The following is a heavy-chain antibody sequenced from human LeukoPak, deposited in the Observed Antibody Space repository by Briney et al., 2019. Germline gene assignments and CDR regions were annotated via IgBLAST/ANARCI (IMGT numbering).Heavy chain of an antibody. J-gene: IGHJ6*02. D-gene: IGHD2-8*01. CDR2: IWFDGKNQ. CDR3: ARDRHCVNAVCHSPAGMDV. CDR1: GFILNSYG. V-gene: IGHV3-33*01. Sequence: PGGSLRLSCAASGFILNSYGMHWVRQAPGKGLEWVADIWFDGKNQHFADSVRGRFAISRDNSKNTVYLQINSLRAEDTAVYYCARDRHCVNAVCHSPAGMDVWGQGTTVTVSS.